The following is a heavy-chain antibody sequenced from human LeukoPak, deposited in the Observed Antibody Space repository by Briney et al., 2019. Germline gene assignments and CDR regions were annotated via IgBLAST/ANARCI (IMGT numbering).Heavy chain of an antibody. Sequence: GGSLRLSCAASGFTFSSYSMNWVRQAPGKGLEWVSYISSSSSTIYYADSVKGRFTISRDNAKNSLYLQMNSLRAEDTAVYYCARDAVPAAIPAYYYYYYMNVWGKGTTVTVSS. CDR3: ARDAVPAAIPAYYYYYYMNV. J-gene: IGHJ6*03. V-gene: IGHV3-48*01. D-gene: IGHD2-2*02. CDR2: ISSSSSTI. CDR1: GFTFSSYS.